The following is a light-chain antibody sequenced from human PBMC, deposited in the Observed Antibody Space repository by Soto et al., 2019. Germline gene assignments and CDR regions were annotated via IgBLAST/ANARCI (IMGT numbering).Light chain of an antibody. CDR2: GAS. J-gene: IGKJ1*01. Sequence: EIVLTQSPGTLSLSPGDRATLSCRASQTVRSNYLAWYQQKPGQTPRLLIYGASNRATDIPDRFSGSGSGTDFTLTISRLEPEDSGMYYCQQYGTSPRTFGQGTKVE. CDR3: QQYGTSPRT. V-gene: IGKV3-20*01. CDR1: QTVRSNY.